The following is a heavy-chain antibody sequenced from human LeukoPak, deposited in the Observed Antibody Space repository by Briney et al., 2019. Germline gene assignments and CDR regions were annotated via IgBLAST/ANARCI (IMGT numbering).Heavy chain of an antibody. CDR2: IKNKAQNYGT. D-gene: IGHD6-6*01. J-gene: IGHJ6*02. CDR1: GFTFNDHY. V-gene: IGHV3-72*01. Sequence: GGSLRLSCAASGFTFNDHYMDWVRQAPGKGLEWVGLIKNKAQNYGTEYAASVKGRLTISRDDSKNSVYLQINSLKTEDTAVYYCARSTLSSLDVWGQGTTVTVSS. CDR3: ARSTLSSLDV.